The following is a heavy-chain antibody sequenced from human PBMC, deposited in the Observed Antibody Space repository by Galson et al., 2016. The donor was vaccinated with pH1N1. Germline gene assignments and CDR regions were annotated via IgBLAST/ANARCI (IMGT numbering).Heavy chain of an antibody. CDR2: TYYNGDT. CDR3: ARRRGDWDAFDV. D-gene: IGHD2-21*02. CDR1: GGSLNTYY. Sequence: ETLSLTCTVSGGSLNTYYWTWIRQSPGKGLEWIGYTYYNGDTRYNPSLSSRVTISVDTSKNQFALKLLSVTAADTAVYYCARRRGDWDAFDVWGQGTMVTISS. J-gene: IGHJ3*01. V-gene: IGHV4-59*01.